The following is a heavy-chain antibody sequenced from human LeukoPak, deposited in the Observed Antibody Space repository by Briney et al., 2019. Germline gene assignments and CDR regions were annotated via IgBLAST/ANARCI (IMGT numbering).Heavy chain of an antibody. V-gene: IGHV3-23*01. Sequence: GGSLRLSCAASGFTFSSYAMSWVRQAPGKVLEWVSAISGSGGATSYADSVKGRFTISRDNSKNTLYLQMNGLRAGDTAVYYCAKDLEKTSSTWKSPTDYWGQGTLVTVSS. CDR2: ISGSGGAT. D-gene: IGHD6-13*01. J-gene: IGHJ4*02. CDR3: AKDLEKTSSTWKSPTDY. CDR1: GFTFSSYA.